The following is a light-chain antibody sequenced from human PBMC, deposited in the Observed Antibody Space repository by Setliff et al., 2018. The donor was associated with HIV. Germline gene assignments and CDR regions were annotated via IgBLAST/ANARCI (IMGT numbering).Light chain of an antibody. CDR1: SSDVGSYNR. J-gene: IGLJ3*02. CDR3: SSYTSDNTLV. Sequence: QSALTQPPSVSGSPGQSVTISCTGTSSDVGSYNRVSWYRQPPGKAPQVMIYEVTKRPSGVPDRLSGSKSGNTASLTISGLLAEDEADYYCSSYTSDNTLVFGGGTKVTVL. V-gene: IGLV2-18*02. CDR2: EVT.